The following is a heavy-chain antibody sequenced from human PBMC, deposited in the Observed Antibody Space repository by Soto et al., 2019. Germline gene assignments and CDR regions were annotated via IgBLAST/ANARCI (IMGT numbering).Heavy chain of an antibody. J-gene: IGHJ4*02. CDR3: ARGGTTASDFDY. D-gene: IGHD2-21*02. Sequence: EVQLVESGGGLVQPGGSLRLSCAASGFTFSSYDMHWVRQATGKGLEWVSAIGTAGDTYYPGSVKGRFTLSRENAKNSLELQINSLRAEDTAVYYCARGGTTASDFDYWGQGTLVTVSS. CDR2: IGTAGDT. V-gene: IGHV3-13*01. CDR1: GFTFSSYD.